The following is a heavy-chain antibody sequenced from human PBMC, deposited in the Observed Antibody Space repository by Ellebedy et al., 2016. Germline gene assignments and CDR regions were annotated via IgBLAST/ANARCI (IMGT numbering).Heavy chain of an antibody. CDR3: ARRGVAGTNHDYGLDV. CDR1: GYTFTDNW. D-gene: IGHD3-16*01. J-gene: IGHJ6*02. V-gene: IGHV5-51*01. CDR2: IYPSDSDT. Sequence: GESLKISCETSGYTFTDNWIGWVRQTPGKGLEWIGVIYPSDSDTRYSPSFQGQVTISADKSIATAYLQWTSLKASDTAVYYCARRGVAGTNHDYGLDVWGQGTTVTVSS.